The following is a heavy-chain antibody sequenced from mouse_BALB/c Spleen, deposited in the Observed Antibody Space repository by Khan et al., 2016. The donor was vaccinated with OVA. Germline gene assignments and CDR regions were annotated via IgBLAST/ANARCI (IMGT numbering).Heavy chain of an antibody. CDR1: GYTFSSYG. J-gene: IGHJ2*01. Sequence: EVELVESGAGLVKPGGSLKLSCAASGYTFSSYGMSWVSQTPDKRLELIATINSNGGSTNYTDSLKGRFTISRDNSNNTLYLQMSNLKSEDTAMYYCERKARMVNWGQGTTLTVSS. D-gene: IGHD2-1*01. CDR2: INSNGGST. CDR3: ERKARMVN. V-gene: IGHV5-6-3*01.